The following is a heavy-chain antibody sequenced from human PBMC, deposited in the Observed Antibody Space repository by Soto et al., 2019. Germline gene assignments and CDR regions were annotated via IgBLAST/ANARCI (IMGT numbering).Heavy chain of an antibody. D-gene: IGHD2-2*01. J-gene: IGHJ6*02. CDR3: ARALYQLLSARQPGYYYGMDV. CDR2: IIPIFGTA. Sequence: QVQLVQSGAEVKKPGSSVKVSCKASGGTFSSYAISWVRQAPGQGLEWMGGIIPIFGTANYAQKFQGRVTITADDSTSTAYMELSSLRSEDTAVYSCARALYQLLSARQPGYYYGMDVWGQGTTVTVSS. V-gene: IGHV1-69*01. CDR1: GGTFSSYA.